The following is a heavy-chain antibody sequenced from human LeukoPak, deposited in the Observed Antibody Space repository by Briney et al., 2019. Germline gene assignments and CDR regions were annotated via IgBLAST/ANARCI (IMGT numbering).Heavy chain of an antibody. CDR3: ATAGYSGYVFGLPVY. D-gene: IGHD5-12*01. V-gene: IGHV1-3*01. CDR2: INAGNGNT. Sequence: ASVKVSCKASGYTFTSYAMHWVRQAPGQRLEWMGWINAGNGNTKYSQKFQGRVTITRDTSASTAYMELSSLRSEDTAVYYCATAGYSGYVFGLPVYWGQGTLVTVSS. J-gene: IGHJ4*02. CDR1: GYTFTSYA.